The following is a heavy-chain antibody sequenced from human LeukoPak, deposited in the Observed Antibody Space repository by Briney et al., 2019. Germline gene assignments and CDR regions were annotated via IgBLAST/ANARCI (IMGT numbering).Heavy chain of an antibody. CDR2: INSDGSST. CDR3: ARAEGIAAEFDY. CDR1: GFTFSSYW. J-gene: IGHJ4*02. Sequence: PGGSLRLSCAASGFTFSSYWMHWVRQAPGKGLVWVSRINSDGSSTSYADSVRGRFSISRDNAKNTLYLQMNSLRAEDTAVYYCARAEGIAAEFDYWGQGTLVTVSS. D-gene: IGHD6-13*01. V-gene: IGHV3-74*01.